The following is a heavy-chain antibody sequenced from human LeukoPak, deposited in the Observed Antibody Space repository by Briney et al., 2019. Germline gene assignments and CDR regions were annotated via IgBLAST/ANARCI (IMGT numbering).Heavy chain of an antibody. V-gene: IGHV1-2*02. J-gene: IGHJ4*02. Sequence: ASVKVSCTASGYTFTGYYMHWVRQAPGQGLEWMGWINPNSGGTNYAQKFQGRVTMTRDTSISTAYMELSRLRSDDTAVYYCAREGLTIFGVVMPFDYWGQGTLVTVSS. CDR2: INPNSGGT. CDR1: GYTFTGYY. CDR3: AREGLTIFGVVMPFDY. D-gene: IGHD3-3*01.